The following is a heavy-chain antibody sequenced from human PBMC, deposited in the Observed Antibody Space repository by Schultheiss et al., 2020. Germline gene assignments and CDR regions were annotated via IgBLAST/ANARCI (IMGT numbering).Heavy chain of an antibody. Sequence: ASVKVSCKASGYTFTGYYMHWVRQAPGQGLEWMGWISAYNGNTNYAQKLQGRVTMTTDTSTSTAYMELSRLRSDDTAVYYCARPEGYCSGGSCYSYYYYGMDVWGQGTTVNGYS. J-gene: IGHJ6*02. CDR2: ISAYNGNT. CDR3: ARPEGYCSGGSCYSYYYYGMDV. CDR1: GYTFTGYY. D-gene: IGHD2-15*01. V-gene: IGHV1-18*04.